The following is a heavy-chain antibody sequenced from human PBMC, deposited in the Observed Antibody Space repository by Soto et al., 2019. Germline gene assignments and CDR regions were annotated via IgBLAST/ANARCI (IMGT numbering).Heavy chain of an antibody. V-gene: IGHV4-34*01. D-gene: IGHD6-13*01. CDR1: GGSFSGYY. CDR3: ARGMGIAAP. J-gene: IGHJ5*02. Sequence: SETLSLTCAVYGGSFSGYYWSWIRQPPGKGLEWIGEVNHSGSTNYNPSLKSRVTISVDTSKNQFSLKLSSVTAADTAVYYCARGMGIAAPWGQGTLVTVSS. CDR2: VNHSGST.